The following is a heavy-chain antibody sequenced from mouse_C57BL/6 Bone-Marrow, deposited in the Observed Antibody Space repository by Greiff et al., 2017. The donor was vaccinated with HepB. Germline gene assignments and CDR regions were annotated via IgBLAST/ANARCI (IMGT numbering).Heavy chain of an antibody. CDR2: IYPRSGNT. J-gene: IGHJ4*01. CDR3: ARGRHPRAMDY. CDR1: GYTFTSYG. V-gene: IGHV1-81*01. Sequence: VQLQQSGAELARPGASVKLSCKASGYTFTSYGISWVKQRTGQGLEWIGEIYPRSGNTYYNEKFKGKATLTADKSSSTAYMELRSLTTEDSAVYFCARGRHPRAMDYWGQGTSVTVSS. D-gene: IGHD3-1*01.